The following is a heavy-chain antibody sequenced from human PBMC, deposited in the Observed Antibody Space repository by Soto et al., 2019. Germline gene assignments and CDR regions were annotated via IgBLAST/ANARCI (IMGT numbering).Heavy chain of an antibody. D-gene: IGHD6-13*01. CDR3: PRDLGQQLVDD. Sequence: QVQLVQSGAEVKKPGASVKVSCKASGYTFSSYGISWVRQAPGQGLEWMGWISAYNGNTKYAQKLQGRVTMTTDTSTSTAYMELRILRSDATAVDYCPRDLGQQLVDDWGQGTLVTVSS. CDR1: GYTFSSYG. V-gene: IGHV1-18*01. J-gene: IGHJ4*02. CDR2: ISAYNGNT.